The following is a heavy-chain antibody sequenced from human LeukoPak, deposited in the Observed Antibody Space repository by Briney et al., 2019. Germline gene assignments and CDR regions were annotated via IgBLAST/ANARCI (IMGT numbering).Heavy chain of an antibody. J-gene: IGHJ4*02. CDR3: ARDQGVSGYDSSGDYDYVWGSYRPFDY. Sequence: ASVKVSCKASGYTFTSYYMHWVRQAPGQGFEWMGIINPSGGSTSYAQKFQGRVTMTTDTSTSTAYMELRSLRSDDTAVYYCARDQGVSGYDSSGDYDYVWGSYRPFDYWGQGTLVTVSS. V-gene: IGHV1-46*01. CDR2: INPSGGST. CDR1: GYTFTSYY. D-gene: IGHD3-16*02.